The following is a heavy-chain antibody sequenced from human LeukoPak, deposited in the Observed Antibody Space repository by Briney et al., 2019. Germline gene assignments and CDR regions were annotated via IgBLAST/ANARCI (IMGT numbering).Heavy chain of an antibody. Sequence: ASVKVSCKASGGTFSSYAISWVRQAPGQGLEWMGRIIPIFGIANYAQKFQGRVTITADKSTSTAYMELSSLRSEDTAVYYCARIAVAGTGSFDYWGQGTLVTVSS. J-gene: IGHJ4*02. CDR1: GGTFSSYA. V-gene: IGHV1-69*04. D-gene: IGHD6-19*01. CDR3: ARIAVAGTGSFDY. CDR2: IIPIFGIA.